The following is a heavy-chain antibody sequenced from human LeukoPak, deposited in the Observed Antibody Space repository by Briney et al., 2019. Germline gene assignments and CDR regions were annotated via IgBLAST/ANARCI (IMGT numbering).Heavy chain of an antibody. CDR1: GGTFSSYA. Sequence: ASVKVSCEASGGTFSSYAISWVRQAPGQGLEWMGGIISIFGTANYAQKFQGRVTITADESTSTAYMELSSLRSEDTAVYYCARRLGGLRLGELSSPFDYWGQGTLVTVSS. V-gene: IGHV1-69*13. D-gene: IGHD3-16*02. CDR3: ARRLGGLRLGELSSPFDY. CDR2: IISIFGTA. J-gene: IGHJ4*02.